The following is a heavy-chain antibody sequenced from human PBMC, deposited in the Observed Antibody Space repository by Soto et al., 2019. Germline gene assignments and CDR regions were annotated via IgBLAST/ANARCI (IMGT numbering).Heavy chain of an antibody. V-gene: IGHV3-21*01. J-gene: IGHJ4*02. CDR2: ISSSSSYI. Sequence: GSLRRSCAASGFAFISYSINCFRQSPLKGLEWVSSISSSSSYIYYADSVKGRFTISRDNAKNSLYLQMNSLRAEDTAVYYCARESNLDTVTGNFDYWGQGTLVTVSS. D-gene: IGHD1-20*01. CDR1: GFAFISYS. CDR3: ARESNLDTVTGNFDY.